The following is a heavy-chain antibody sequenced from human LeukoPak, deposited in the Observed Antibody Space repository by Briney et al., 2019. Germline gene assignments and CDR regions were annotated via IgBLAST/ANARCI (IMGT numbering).Heavy chain of an antibody. V-gene: IGHV3-23*01. CDR1: GFTFSNYA. J-gene: IGHJ4*02. CDR3: AKWGDYDVLTGYYVPDY. D-gene: IGHD3-9*01. Sequence: SGAFLRLSCAASGFTFSNYAMSWVRQAPGKGLEWVSAILGSGGSTYYADSVKGRSTVSRDNSKSTLYLQMNSLRAEDTALYYCAKWGDYDVLTGYYVPDYWGQGTLVTVSS. CDR2: ILGSGGST.